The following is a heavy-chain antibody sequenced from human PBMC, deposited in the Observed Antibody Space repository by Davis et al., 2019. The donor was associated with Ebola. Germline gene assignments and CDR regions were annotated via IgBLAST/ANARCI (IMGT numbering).Heavy chain of an antibody. CDR1: GFTFSSYW. Sequence: GESLKISCAASGFTFSSYWMSWVRQAPGKGLEWVANIKPDGSEKYYVDSVKGRFTISRDNAKNSLYLQMNSLRAEDTALYYCAKAASGSRWYYFTYWGQGTLVTVSS. CDR2: IKPDGSEK. J-gene: IGHJ4*02. D-gene: IGHD6-13*01. V-gene: IGHV3-7*03. CDR3: AKAASGSRWYYFTY.